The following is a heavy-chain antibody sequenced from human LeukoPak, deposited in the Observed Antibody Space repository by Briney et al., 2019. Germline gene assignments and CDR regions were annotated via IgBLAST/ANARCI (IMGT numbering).Heavy chain of an antibody. J-gene: IGHJ4*02. CDR2: IYPGDSDT. CDR3: ARQGGTYGDYLDY. V-gene: IGHV5-51*01. CDR1: GYRFTSYW. D-gene: IGHD4-17*01. Sequence: GESLKISFKGSGYRFTSYWIGWVRQMPGKGLEWMGIIYPGDSDTRYSPSFQGQVTISADKSISTAYLQWSSLKASDTAMYYCARQGGTYGDYLDYRGQGTLVTVSS.